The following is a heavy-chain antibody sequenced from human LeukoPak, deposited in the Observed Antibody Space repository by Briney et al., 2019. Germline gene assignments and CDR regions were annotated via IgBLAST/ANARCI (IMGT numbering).Heavy chain of an antibody. V-gene: IGHV4-4*07. J-gene: IGHJ3*01. D-gene: IGHD1-26*01. CDR1: VGFLSSYY. Sequence: GTPSLTRTVSVGFLSSYYCSGIRQPPSRGCVRPKRFSFLGSTNYSPSLKSRVNVSVDTSMNQFSLRLSSVTDADTALYYCARERRSGSYSFLEQAFDFWGQGTTVIVCS. CDR3: ARERRSGSYSFLEQAFDF. CDR2: FSFLGST.